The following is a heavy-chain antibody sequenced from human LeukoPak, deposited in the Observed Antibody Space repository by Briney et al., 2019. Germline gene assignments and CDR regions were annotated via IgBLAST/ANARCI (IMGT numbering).Heavy chain of an antibody. CDR1: GFTFSSYG. CDR2: IRYDGSNK. V-gene: IGHV3-30*02. CDR3: AKDADAWGLYYFDY. J-gene: IGHJ4*02. Sequence: GGSLRLSCAASGFTFSSYGMHWVRQAPGKGLEWVAFIRYDGSNKYYADSVKGRFTISRDNSKNTLYLQMNSLRAEDTAVYYCAKDADAWGLYYFDYWGQGTLVTVSS. D-gene: IGHD7-27*01.